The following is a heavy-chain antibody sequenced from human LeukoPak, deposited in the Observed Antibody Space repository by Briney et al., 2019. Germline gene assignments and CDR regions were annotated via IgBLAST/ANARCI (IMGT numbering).Heavy chain of an antibody. CDR2: ISGSSTSI. Sequence: GGSLRLSCATSGFTFSTYGMHWVRQAPGKGLEWVSYISGSSTSIYHADSVKGRFTISRDNAKNSLYLQMNSLRAEDTAVYYCARDVGYRSWFDPWGQGTLVIVSS. CDR1: GFTFSTYG. D-gene: IGHD5-18*01. J-gene: IGHJ5*02. CDR3: ARDVGYRSWFDP. V-gene: IGHV3-48*01.